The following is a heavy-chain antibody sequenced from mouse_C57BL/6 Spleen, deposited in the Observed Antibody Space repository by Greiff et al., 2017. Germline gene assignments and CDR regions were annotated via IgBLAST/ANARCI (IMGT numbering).Heavy chain of an antibody. CDR2: IDPATGGT. J-gene: IGHJ2*01. CDR1: GYTFTDYE. D-gene: IGHD2-5*01. CDR3: TGKAYSSIFDY. Sequence: QVQLQQSGAELVRPGASVTLSCKASGYTFTDYEMHWVKQTPVHGLEWIGAIDPATGGTAYNQKFKGKAILTADKSSSTAYMELRSLTSEDSAVYYCTGKAYSSIFDYWGQGTTLTVSS. V-gene: IGHV1-15*01.